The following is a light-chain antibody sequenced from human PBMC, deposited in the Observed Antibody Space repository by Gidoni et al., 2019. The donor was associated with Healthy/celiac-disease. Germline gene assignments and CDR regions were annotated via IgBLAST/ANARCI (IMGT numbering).Light chain of an antibody. V-gene: IGKV3-20*01. J-gene: IGKJ3*01. CDR2: GAS. CDR1: QSVSSSY. Sequence: EIVLKQSPGTLSLSPGERATLSCRASQSVSSSYLAWYQQKPGQAPRLLIYGASSRATGIPDRFSGSGSGTDFTRTISRLEPEDFAVYYCQQYGSSPLFTFGPGTKVDIK. CDR3: QQYGSSPLFT.